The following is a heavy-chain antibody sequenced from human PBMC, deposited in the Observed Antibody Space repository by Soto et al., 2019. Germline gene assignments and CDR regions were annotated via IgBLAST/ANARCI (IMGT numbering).Heavy chain of an antibody. CDR2: INPSGGST. CDR3: ARTYYDFWSGSHGWFDP. D-gene: IGHD3-3*01. V-gene: IGHV1-46*01. J-gene: IGHJ5*02. Sequence: GASVKVSCKASGYTFTSYYMHWVRQAPGQGLEWMGIINPSGGSTSYAQKFQGRVTMTRDTSTSTVYMELSSLRSEDTAVYYCARTYYDFWSGSHGWFDPWGQGTLVTVSS. CDR1: GYTFTSYY.